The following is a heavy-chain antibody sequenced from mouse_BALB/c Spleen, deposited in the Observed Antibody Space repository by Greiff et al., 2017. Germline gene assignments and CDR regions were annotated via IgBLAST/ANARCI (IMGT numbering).Heavy chain of an antibody. V-gene: IGHV7-3*02. CDR1: GFTFTDYY. D-gene: IGHD1-2*01. J-gene: IGHJ2*01. CDR2: IRDKANGYTT. CDR3: ARDNYGYAY. Sequence: EVQLVESGGGLVQPGGSLRLSCATSGFTFTDYYMSWVRQPPGKALEWLGFIRDKANGYTTEYSASVKGRFTISRDNSQSILYLQMNTLRAEDSATYYCARDNYGYAYWGQGTTLTVSS.